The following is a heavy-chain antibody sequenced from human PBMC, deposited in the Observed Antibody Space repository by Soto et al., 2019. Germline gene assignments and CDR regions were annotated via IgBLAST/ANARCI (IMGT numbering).Heavy chain of an antibody. CDR2: IIPILGIA. CDR3: AQPTDHGMDV. J-gene: IGHJ6*02. Sequence: QVQLVHSGAEVKKTGSSVKVSCKASGGTFSSYTISWVRQAPGQGLEWMGRIIPILGIANYAQKFQSRVTITADKSTSTAYMELSSLRSEDTAVYYCAQPTDHGMDVWGQETTVTVSS. V-gene: IGHV1-69*02. CDR1: GGTFSSYT.